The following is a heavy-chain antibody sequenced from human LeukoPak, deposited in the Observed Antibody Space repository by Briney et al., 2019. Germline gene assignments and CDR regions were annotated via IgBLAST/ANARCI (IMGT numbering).Heavy chain of an antibody. Sequence: GGSLRLSCAASGFTFSAYGMHWGRQAPGKGLEWVAIISYDGTNKYYADSVKGRFTISRDNSKDTLYLQMNSLRAEDTAVYYCAKEITRPNRAVAGLNYWGQGTLVTVSS. V-gene: IGHV3-30*18. J-gene: IGHJ4*02. CDR1: GFTFSAYG. CDR3: AKEITRPNRAVAGLNY. D-gene: IGHD6-19*01. CDR2: ISYDGTNK.